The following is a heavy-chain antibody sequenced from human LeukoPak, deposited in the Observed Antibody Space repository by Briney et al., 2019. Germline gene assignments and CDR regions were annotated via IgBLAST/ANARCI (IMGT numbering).Heavy chain of an antibody. D-gene: IGHD1-1*01. Sequence: ASVKVSCKAPGYTLTSYAMNWVRQAPGQGLEWMGWINTNTGNPTYAQGFTGRFVFSLDTSVSTAYLQISSLKAEDTAVYYCARKRYNWNDVVEYNWFDPWGQGTLVTVSS. J-gene: IGHJ5*02. CDR2: INTNTGNP. CDR3: ARKRYNWNDVVEYNWFDP. CDR1: GYTLTSYA. V-gene: IGHV7-4-1*02.